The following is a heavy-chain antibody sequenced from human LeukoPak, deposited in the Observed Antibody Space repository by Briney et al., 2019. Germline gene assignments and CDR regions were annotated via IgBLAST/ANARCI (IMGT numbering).Heavy chain of an antibody. J-gene: IGHJ4*02. CDR1: GGSIRSNSDY. CDR2: IYYSGSS. CDR3: ARRESYYYDGSGYSYFDF. Sequence: PSETLSLTCTVSGGSIRSNSDYWGWIRQPPGKGLEWIGSIYYSGSSYYNPSLKSRLTISVDTSKNQFFLKLSSVTAADTAVYYCARRESYYYDGSGYSYFDFWGQGTLVTVSS. V-gene: IGHV4-39*01. D-gene: IGHD3-22*01.